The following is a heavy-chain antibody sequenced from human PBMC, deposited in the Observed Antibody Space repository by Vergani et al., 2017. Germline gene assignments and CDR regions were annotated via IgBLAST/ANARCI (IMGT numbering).Heavy chain of an antibody. CDR3: ARERVAAAAGNWYFDL. D-gene: IGHD6-13*01. V-gene: IGHV4-59*01. Sequence: QVQLQESGPGLVKPSETLSLTCTVSGGSISSYYWSWIRQPPGKGLEWIGYIYYSGSTNYNTSLKSRVTISVDTSKNQFSLKLSSVTAADTAVYYCARERVAAAAGNWYFDLWGRGTLVTVSS. CDR1: GGSISSYY. J-gene: IGHJ2*01. CDR2: IYYSGST.